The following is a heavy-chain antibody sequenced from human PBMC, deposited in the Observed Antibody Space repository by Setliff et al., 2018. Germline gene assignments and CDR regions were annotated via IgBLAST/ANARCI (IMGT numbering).Heavy chain of an antibody. CDR1: GDTFRSYG. D-gene: IGHD2-2*01. J-gene: IGHJ4*02. Sequence: SVQVSCKASGDTFRSYGISWVRQAPGQGLEWMGGTIPMFGSTSYAQKFQGRVTMTTDTSTTTAYMEVRSLRSDDTAVYYCARDRKEIVVKPPAASLDYWGQGTQVTVSS. CDR3: ARDRKEIVVKPPAASLDY. CDR2: TIPMFGST. V-gene: IGHV1-69*05.